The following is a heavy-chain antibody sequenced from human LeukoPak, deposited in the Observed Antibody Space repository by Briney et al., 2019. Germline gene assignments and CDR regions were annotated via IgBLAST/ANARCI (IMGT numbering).Heavy chain of an antibody. CDR2: INHSGNT. J-gene: IGHJ6*02. V-gene: IGHV4-34*01. D-gene: IGHD3-22*01. Sequence: SETLSLTCAVYGGSFSGYYWSWIRQPPGKGLEWIGEINHSGNTNYNPSLKSRVTISVDTSKNQFSLKLTSVTAADTAVYYCARGRIAKIVVVHSFSYGMDVWGQGTTVAVSS. CDR1: GGSFSGYY. CDR3: ARGRIAKIVVVHSFSYGMDV.